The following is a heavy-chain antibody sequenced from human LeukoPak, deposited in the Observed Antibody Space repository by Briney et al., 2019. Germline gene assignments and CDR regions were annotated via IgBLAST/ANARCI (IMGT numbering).Heavy chain of an antibody. CDR2: IYYSGST. Sequence: SETLSLTCTVSGGSISSGGYYWSWIRQHPGKGLEWIGYIYYSGSTYYNPSLKSRVTISVDTSKNQFSLKLSSVTAADTAMYYCARLLWFGELLTWGQGTLVTVSS. J-gene: IGHJ5*02. CDR3: ARLLWFGELLT. CDR1: GGSISSGGYY. D-gene: IGHD3-10*01. V-gene: IGHV4-31*03.